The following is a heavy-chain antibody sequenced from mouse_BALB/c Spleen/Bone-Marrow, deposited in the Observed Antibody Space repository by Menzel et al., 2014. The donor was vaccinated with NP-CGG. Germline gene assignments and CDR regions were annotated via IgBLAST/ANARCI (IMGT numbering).Heavy chain of an antibody. D-gene: IGHD4-1*01. J-gene: IGHJ2*01. CDR1: GYTFTSYW. CDR2: IFPSETYT. V-gene: IGHV1-69*02. CDR3: TGDNWDY. Sequence: VQLQESGAELVRPGASVKLSCKASGYTFTSYWVNWVKQRPGQGLEWIGNIFPSETYTNYNQKFKDKATLTVDKSSSTAYMQLSSPTSEDSAVYYCTGDNWDYWGQGTTLTVSS.